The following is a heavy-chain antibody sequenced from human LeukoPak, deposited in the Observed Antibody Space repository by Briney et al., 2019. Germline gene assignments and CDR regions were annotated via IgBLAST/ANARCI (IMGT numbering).Heavy chain of an antibody. Sequence: ASVKVSCKAPGYTFTGYYMHWVRQAPGQGLEWMGWINPNSGGTNYAQKFQGRVTMTRDTSISTAYMELSRLRSDDTAVYYCAREEYYYDSSGYYYFVYWGQGTLVTVSS. CDR2: INPNSGGT. CDR3: AREEYYYDSSGYYYFVY. D-gene: IGHD3-22*01. J-gene: IGHJ4*02. V-gene: IGHV1-2*02. CDR1: GYTFTGYY.